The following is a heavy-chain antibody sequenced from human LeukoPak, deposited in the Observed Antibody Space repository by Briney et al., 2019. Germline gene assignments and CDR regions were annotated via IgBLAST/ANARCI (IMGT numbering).Heavy chain of an antibody. J-gene: IGHJ3*02. V-gene: IGHV4-39*01. CDR3: ARGTGDYAAFDI. D-gene: IGHD4-17*01. CDR2: IFYTGST. Sequence: SETLSLTCTVSGDSISSDNSYWGWIRQPPGKGLEWIGSIFYTGSTYYNPSLKSRVTISVDTSKNQLSLKLSSVTAADTALYYCARGTGDYAAFDIWGQGTMVTVSS. CDR1: GDSISSDNSY.